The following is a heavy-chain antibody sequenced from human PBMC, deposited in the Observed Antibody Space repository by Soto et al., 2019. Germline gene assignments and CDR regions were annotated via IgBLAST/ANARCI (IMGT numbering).Heavy chain of an antibody. J-gene: IGHJ6*02. V-gene: IGHV1-18*01. CDR1: GFTFSDYG. D-gene: IGHD5-18*01. Sequence: GASVKISCKASGFTFSDYGFSWVRQAPGRGLEWMGWISAFNGETNYTQKSEGRVAMTTDAATTTAYMELRSLRSDDTAVYYCARDGVVDTAMVYYYGMDVWGQGTTATVSS. CDR2: ISAFNGET. CDR3: ARDGVVDTAMVYYYGMDV.